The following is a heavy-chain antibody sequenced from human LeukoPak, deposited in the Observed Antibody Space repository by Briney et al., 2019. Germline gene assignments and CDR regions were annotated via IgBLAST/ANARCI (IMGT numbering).Heavy chain of an antibody. V-gene: IGHV3-74*01. Sequence: GGSLRLSCAASGFTFSSYWMHWVRQAPGKGLVWVSRINSDGSTTNYADSVKGRFTISRDNAKNSLYLQMNSLRAEDTAVYYCARGSGTGGGFDPWGQGTLVIVSS. CDR3: ARGSGTGGGFDP. J-gene: IGHJ5*02. CDR2: INSDGSTT. CDR1: GFTFSSYW.